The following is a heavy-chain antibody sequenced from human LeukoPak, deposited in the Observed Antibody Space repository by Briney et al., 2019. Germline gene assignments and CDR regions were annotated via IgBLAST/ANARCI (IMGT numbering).Heavy chain of an antibody. D-gene: IGHD1-26*01. CDR1: GYTLTSYY. CDR3: AREGSKSYSGSYSY. Sequence: GASVKVSCKASGYTLTSYYMHWVRQAPGQGLEWMGIIIPSGGTTKYAQKFQGRVTVTRDTSTSTVYMELSSLGSEDTAVYYCAREGSKSYSGSYSYWGQGTLVTVSS. V-gene: IGHV1-46*01. CDR2: IIPSGGTT. J-gene: IGHJ4*02.